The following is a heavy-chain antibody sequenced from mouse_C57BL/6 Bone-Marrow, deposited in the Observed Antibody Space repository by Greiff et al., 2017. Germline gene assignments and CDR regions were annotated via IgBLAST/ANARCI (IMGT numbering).Heavy chain of an antibody. D-gene: IGHD2-5*01. CDR3: ANAYYSNYGFAY. CDR1: GYTFTSYG. V-gene: IGHV1-81*01. Sequence: QVQLQQSGAELARPGASVKLSCKASGYTFTSYGISWVKQRTGQGLEWIGEIYPRSGNTYYNEKFKGKATLTADKSSSTAYMELLSLTSDDSAVYFCANAYYSNYGFAYWGQGTLVTVSA. CDR2: IYPRSGNT. J-gene: IGHJ3*01.